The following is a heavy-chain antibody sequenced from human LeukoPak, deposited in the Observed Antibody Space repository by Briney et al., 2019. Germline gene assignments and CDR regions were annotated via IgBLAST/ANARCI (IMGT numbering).Heavy chain of an antibody. J-gene: IGHJ4*02. D-gene: IGHD1-26*01. Sequence: GGSLRLSCAASGFTFSSYAMSWVRQAPGKGLEWVSSISSSSSYIYYADSVKGRFTISRDNAKNSLYLQMNSLRAEDTAVYYCARDLGSGSYSVFDYWGQGTLVTVSS. CDR1: GFTFSSYA. V-gene: IGHV3-21*01. CDR3: ARDLGSGSYSVFDY. CDR2: ISSSSSYI.